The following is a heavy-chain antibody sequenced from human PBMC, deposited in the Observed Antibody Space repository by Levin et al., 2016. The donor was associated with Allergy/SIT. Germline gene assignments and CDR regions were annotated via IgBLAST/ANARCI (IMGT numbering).Heavy chain of an antibody. CDR2: IRQDGGER. V-gene: IGHV3-7*03. D-gene: IGHD5-24*01. J-gene: IGHJ4*02. CDR3: VRDVGKDKDGSSQFDY. Sequence: WIRQPPGKGLEWVANIRQDGGERYYLDFVKGRFTVSRDNAKNSLYLEINSLGAEDTAVYYCVRDVGKDKDGSSQFDYWGQGTLVTVSS.